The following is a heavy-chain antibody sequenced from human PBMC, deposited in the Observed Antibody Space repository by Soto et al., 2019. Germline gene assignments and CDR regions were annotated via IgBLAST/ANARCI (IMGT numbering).Heavy chain of an antibody. CDR3: ARGRYGDY. Sequence: QVHLVQSGAEVKKPGASVKVSCKCSGYTFTSYGITWVRQAPGQGLEWMGWISAHNGNTDYAQKLQGKVTVTRDTSTSTAYMELRSLRSDDTAVYYCARGRYGDYWGQGALVTVAS. J-gene: IGHJ4*02. CDR1: GYTFTSYG. D-gene: IGHD1-1*01. V-gene: IGHV1-18*01. CDR2: ISAHNGNT.